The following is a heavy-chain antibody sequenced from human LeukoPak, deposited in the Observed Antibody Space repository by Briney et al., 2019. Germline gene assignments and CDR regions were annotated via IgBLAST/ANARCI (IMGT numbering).Heavy chain of an antibody. CDR2: ISWNSGSI. CDR1: GFTFDDYA. CDR3: AKDLEADYDSSGKIDY. D-gene: IGHD3-22*01. J-gene: IGHJ4*02. V-gene: IGHV3-9*01. Sequence: PGGSLRLSCAASGFTFDDYAMHWVRHAPGKGLEWVSGISWNSGSIGYADSVKGRFTISRDNAKNSLYLQMNSLRAEDTALYYCAKDLEADYDSSGKIDYWGQGTLVTVSS.